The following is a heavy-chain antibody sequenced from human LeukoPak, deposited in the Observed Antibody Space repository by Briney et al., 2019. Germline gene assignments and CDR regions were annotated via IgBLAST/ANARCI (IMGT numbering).Heavy chain of an antibody. J-gene: IGHJ4*02. V-gene: IGHV4-34*01. CDR3: ARFIAAAGTLDY. Sequence: SETLSLTCAVYGGSFSGYYWSWIRQPPGKGPEWIGEINHSGSTNYNPSLKSRVTISVDTSKNQYSLKLSSVTAADTAVYYCARFIAAAGTLDYWGQGTLVTVSS. D-gene: IGHD6-13*01. CDR1: GGSFSGYY. CDR2: INHSGST.